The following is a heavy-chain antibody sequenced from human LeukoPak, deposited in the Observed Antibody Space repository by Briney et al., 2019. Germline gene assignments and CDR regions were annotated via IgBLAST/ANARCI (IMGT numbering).Heavy chain of an antibody. V-gene: IGHV7-4-1*02. Sequence: ASVKVSCKASGYTFTSRAINWVRQAPGQGLEWMGWINTNTGNPTYAQGFTGGFVFSLDTSVSTAYLQISSLKAEDTAMYYCARGGYPYLSTWYSDYWGQGTLVTVSS. D-gene: IGHD2-15*01. J-gene: IGHJ4*02. CDR1: GYTFTSRA. CDR3: ARGGYPYLSTWYSDY. CDR2: INTNTGNP.